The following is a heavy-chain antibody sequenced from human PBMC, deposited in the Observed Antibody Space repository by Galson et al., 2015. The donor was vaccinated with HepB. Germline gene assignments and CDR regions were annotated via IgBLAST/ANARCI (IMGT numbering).Heavy chain of an antibody. Sequence: SLRLSCAASGFTFSSYSMNWVRQAPGRGLEWVSYISSSSSTIYYADSVKGRFTISRDNAKNSLYLQMNSLRDEDTAVYYCARARYCSGGSCYSGSVFDYWGQGTLVTVSS. V-gene: IGHV3-48*02. CDR3: ARARYCSGGSCYSGSVFDY. J-gene: IGHJ4*02. D-gene: IGHD2-15*01. CDR2: ISSSSSTI. CDR1: GFTFSSYS.